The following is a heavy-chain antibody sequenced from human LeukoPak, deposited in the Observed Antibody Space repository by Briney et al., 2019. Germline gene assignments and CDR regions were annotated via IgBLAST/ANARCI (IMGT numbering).Heavy chain of an antibody. D-gene: IGHD1-1*01. J-gene: IGHJ4*02. Sequence: SETLSLTCTVSGGSIKRDYWNWVRQPAGEGLEWIGRIHYSGATNYNPSLRSRVTMSVDTSKNQFSLKLSSVTAADTAVYYCARSLDHMLKFDYWGQGTLVTVSS. CDR1: GGSIKRDY. CDR3: ARSLDHMLKFDY. V-gene: IGHV4-4*07. CDR2: IHYSGAT.